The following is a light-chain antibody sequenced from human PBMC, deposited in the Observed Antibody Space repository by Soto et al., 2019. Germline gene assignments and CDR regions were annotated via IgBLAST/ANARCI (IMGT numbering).Light chain of an antibody. Sequence: DIQVTQSPSTLSASVGDRVTITCRASQSISSWLAWYQQKPGKAPKLLIYQASILKSGVPSRFSGSGSGTALTLTIISLQPDDFATYYCQDYSSTSGLTFGGGAKVEIK. CDR3: QDYSSTSGLT. CDR2: QAS. V-gene: IGKV1-5*03. CDR1: QSISSW. J-gene: IGKJ4*01.